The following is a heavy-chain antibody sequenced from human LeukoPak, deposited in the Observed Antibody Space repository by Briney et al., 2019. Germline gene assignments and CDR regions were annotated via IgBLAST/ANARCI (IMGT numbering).Heavy chain of an antibody. D-gene: IGHD5-24*01. CDR3: AKDARRDGYSYDY. CDR2: ISGSGGST. V-gene: IGHV3-23*01. Sequence: PGGSLRLSCAVSGFTFSSYAMNWVRQAPGKGLEWVSGISGSGGSTNYADSVEGRFTISRDNSNNTLYLQMNCLSAEDTAVYYCAKDARRDGYSYDYWGQGTLVTVSS. J-gene: IGHJ4*02. CDR1: GFTFSSYA.